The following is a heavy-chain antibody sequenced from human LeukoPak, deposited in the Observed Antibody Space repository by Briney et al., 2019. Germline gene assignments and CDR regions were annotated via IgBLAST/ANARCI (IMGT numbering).Heavy chain of an antibody. CDR3: ARAKIQLWPFDY. CDR1: GFIFSSYS. V-gene: IGHV3-48*04. J-gene: IGHJ4*02. D-gene: IGHD5-18*01. Sequence: GGSLRLSCAVSGFIFSSYSMNWVRQAPGKGLEWVSYISSSSSTIYYADSVKGRFTISRDNAKNSLYLRMNNLRTEDTAVYYCARAKIQLWPFDYWGQGTLVTVSS. CDR2: ISSSSSTI.